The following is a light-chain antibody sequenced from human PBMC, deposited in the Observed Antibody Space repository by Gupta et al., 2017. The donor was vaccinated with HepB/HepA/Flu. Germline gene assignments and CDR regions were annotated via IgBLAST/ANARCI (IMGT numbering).Light chain of an antibody. V-gene: IGKV3-11*01. J-gene: IGKJ3*01. CDR1: QSISSY. CDR2: DAS. Sequence: EIVLTQSPATLSLSPGERATLSCRASQSISSYLAWYQQKPGQAPGLLIYDASNRATGIPARFSGSGSGTDFTLTISSLEPEDFAVYYCQQRISWPLTFGPGTKVDIQ. CDR3: QQRISWPLT.